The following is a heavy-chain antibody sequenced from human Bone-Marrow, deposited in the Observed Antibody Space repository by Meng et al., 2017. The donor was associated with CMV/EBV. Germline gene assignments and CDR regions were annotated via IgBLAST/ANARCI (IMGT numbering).Heavy chain of an antibody. V-gene: IGHV3-74*01. CDR3: ARAIVGATLDAFDI. CDR2: INSDGSST. D-gene: IGHD1-26*01. J-gene: IGHJ3*02. Sequence: GESLKISCAASGFTFSSYWMHWVRQAPGKGLVWVSRINSDGSSTSYADSVKGRFTISRDNAKNTLYLQMNSLRAEDTAVYYCARAIVGATLDAFDIWGQGTMVTFSS. CDR1: GFTFSSYW.